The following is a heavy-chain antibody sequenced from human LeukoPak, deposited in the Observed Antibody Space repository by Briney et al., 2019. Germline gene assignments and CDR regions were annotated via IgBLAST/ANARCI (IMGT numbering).Heavy chain of an antibody. CDR1: GFTFSSYG. J-gene: IGHJ4*02. V-gene: IGHV3-30*02. CDR3: AKDPLFYDYVWGSYRQEYYFDY. Sequence: GGSLRLSCAASGFTFSSYGMHWVRQAPGKGLEWVAFIRYDGSNKYYADSVKGRFTISRDNSKNTLYLQMNSLRAEDTAVYYCAKDPLFYDYVWGSYRQEYYFDYWGQGTLVTVSS. D-gene: IGHD3-16*02. CDR2: IRYDGSNK.